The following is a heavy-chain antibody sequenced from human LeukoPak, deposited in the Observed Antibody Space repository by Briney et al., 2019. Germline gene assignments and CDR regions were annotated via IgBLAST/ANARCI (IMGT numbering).Heavy chain of an antibody. J-gene: IGHJ4*02. Sequence: RPSETLSLTCTVSGGSISSGGYYWSWIRQHPGKGLEWIGYIYYSGSTYYNPSLKSRVTISVDTSKNQFSLKLSSVTAADTAVYYCARGDRVATIKGGYCFDYWGQGTLVTVSS. V-gene: IGHV4-31*03. CDR2: IYYSGST. CDR3: ARGDRVATIKGGYCFDY. D-gene: IGHD5-12*01. CDR1: GGSISSGGYY.